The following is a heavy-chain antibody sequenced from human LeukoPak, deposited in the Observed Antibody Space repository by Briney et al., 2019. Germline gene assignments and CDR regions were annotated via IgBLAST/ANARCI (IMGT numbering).Heavy chain of an antibody. J-gene: IGHJ4*02. CDR3: TKGGAMVATVDF. Sequence: GASVKVSCXASGYTFTSHYITWVRQAPGQGLEWVGWISAYNGRANYAQKFQGRVTMTIDTSTTTAYMDLRSLTSDDTAMYYCTKGGAMVATVDFWGQGTLVTVSS. CDR1: GYTFTSHY. V-gene: IGHV1-18*01. D-gene: IGHD5-18*01. CDR2: ISAYNGRA.